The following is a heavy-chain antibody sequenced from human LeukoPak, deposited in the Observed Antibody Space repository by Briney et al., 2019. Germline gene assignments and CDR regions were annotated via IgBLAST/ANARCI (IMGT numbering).Heavy chain of an antibody. CDR2: IIPIFGTA. CDR3: ARDHSMGSAFDI. V-gene: IGHV1-69*06. D-gene: IGHD3-10*01. J-gene: IGHJ3*02. Sequence: SVKVSCKASGGTFSSYAISWVRQAPGQGLEWMGGIIPIFGTANYAQKFQGRVTITADKSTSTAYMELSSLRSEDTAVYYCARDHSMGSAFDIWGQGTMVTVSS. CDR1: GGTFSSYA.